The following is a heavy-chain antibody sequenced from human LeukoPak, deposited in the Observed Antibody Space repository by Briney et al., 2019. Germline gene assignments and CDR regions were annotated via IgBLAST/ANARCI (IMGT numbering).Heavy chain of an antibody. CDR2: IYYSGYT. D-gene: IGHD6-13*01. J-gene: IGHJ6*02. CDR1: GSSISSYY. CDR3: ARDWGPYSGLGMDV. Sequence: SETLSLTCTVSGSSISSYYWSWIRQPPGKGLEWMGYIYYSGYTNYNPSLKSRVTISIDTSKNHFSLKLSSVTAADTAVYYCARDWGPYSGLGMDVWGQGTTVTVSS. V-gene: IGHV4-59*01.